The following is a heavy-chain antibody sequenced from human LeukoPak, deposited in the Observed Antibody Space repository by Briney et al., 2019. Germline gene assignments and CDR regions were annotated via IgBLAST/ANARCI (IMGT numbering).Heavy chain of an antibody. D-gene: IGHD2-15*01. CDR1: GGSISSSSYY. CDR2: IYYSGSP. J-gene: IGHJ6*03. Sequence: SETLSLTCTVSGGSISSSSYYWGWIRQPPGKGLEWIGSIYYSGSPYYNPSLKSRVTISVDTSKNQFSLKLSSVTAADTAVYYCARHSAPDCSGGSCYTLYYYYYYMDVWGKGTTVTVSS. CDR3: ARHSAPDCSGGSCYTLYYYYYYMDV. V-gene: IGHV4-39*01.